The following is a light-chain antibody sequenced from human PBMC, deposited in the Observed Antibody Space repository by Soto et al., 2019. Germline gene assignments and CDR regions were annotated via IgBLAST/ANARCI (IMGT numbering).Light chain of an antibody. J-gene: IGLJ3*02. CDR3: SSFAGSNNLRM. V-gene: IGLV2-8*01. CDR2: DVS. CDR1: SSDVGGYNY. Sequence: QSVLTQPPSASGSPGQSVTISCTGTSSDVGGYNYVSWYQQHPGKAPKLMIYDVSKRPSGVPDRFSGSKSGNTASLTVSGLQAEDEADYYCSSFAGSNNLRMFGGGTQLTVL.